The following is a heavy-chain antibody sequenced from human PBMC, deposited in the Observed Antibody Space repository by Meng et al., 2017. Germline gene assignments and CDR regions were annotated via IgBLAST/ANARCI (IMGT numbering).Heavy chain of an antibody. CDR3: ARELYSSRTGYGMDV. D-gene: IGHD6-13*01. CDR1: GGSISSGSYY. CDR2: IYTSGST. Sequence: LRLSCTVSGGSISSGSYYWSWIRQPAGKGLEWIGRIYTSGSTNYNPSLKSRVTISVDTSKNQFSLKLSSVTAADTAVYYCARELYSSRTGYGMDVWGQGTTVTGAS. V-gene: IGHV4-61*02. J-gene: IGHJ6*01.